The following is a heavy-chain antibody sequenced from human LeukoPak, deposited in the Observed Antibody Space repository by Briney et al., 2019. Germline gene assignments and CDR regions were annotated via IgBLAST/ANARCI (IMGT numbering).Heavy chain of an antibody. Sequence: PSETLSLTCAVYGGSFSGYYWSWIRQPPGKGLEWIGEINHSGSTNYNPSLKSRVTISVDTSKNQFSLKLSSVTAADTAVYYCARGLRHNDYWGQGTLVTVSS. CDR2: INHSGST. V-gene: IGHV4-34*01. CDR3: ARGLRHNDY. CDR1: GGSFSGYY. J-gene: IGHJ4*02.